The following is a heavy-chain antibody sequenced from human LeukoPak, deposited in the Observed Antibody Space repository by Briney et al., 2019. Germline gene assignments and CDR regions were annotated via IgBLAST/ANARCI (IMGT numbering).Heavy chain of an antibody. CDR1: GGSFSGYY. V-gene: IGHV4-59*10. Sequence: SETLSLTCAVYGGSFSGYYWSWIRQPPGKGLEWIGRIYTSGSTNYNPSLKSRVTMSVDTSKNQFSLKLSSVTAADTAVYYCAREGTVVPLDYFDYWGQGTLVTVSS. CDR2: IYTSGST. D-gene: IGHD4-23*01. CDR3: AREGTVVPLDYFDY. J-gene: IGHJ4*02.